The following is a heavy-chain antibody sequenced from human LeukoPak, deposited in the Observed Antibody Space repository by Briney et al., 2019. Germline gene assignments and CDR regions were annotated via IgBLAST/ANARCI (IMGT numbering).Heavy chain of an antibody. CDR2: MNPNSGNT. J-gene: IGHJ4*02. V-gene: IGHV1-8*01. CDR1: GYTFTSYD. CDR3: ARCGTPAGIYYFDY. D-gene: IGHD6-13*01. Sequence: ASVKVSCKASGYTFTSYDINWVRQATGQGLEWMGWMNPNSGNTGYAQKFQGRVTMTRNTSISTAYMELSSLRSEDTAVYYCARCGTPAGIYYFDYWGQGTLVTVSS.